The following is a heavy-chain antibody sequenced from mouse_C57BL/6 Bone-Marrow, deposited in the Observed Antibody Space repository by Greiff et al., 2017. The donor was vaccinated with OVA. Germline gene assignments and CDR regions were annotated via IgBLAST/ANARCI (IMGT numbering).Heavy chain of an antibody. CDR2: IYPGDGYT. J-gene: IGHJ4*01. V-gene: IGHV1-82*01. Sequence: QVQLKESGPELVKPGASVKISCKASGYAFSSSWMNWVTQRPGQGLEWIGRIYPGDGYTNYNGKFKGKATLTAYKSSSTAYMQLSSLTSEDSAVYFCARKGNYGMDYWGQGTSVTVSS. CDR1: GYAFSSSW. CDR3: ARKGNYGMDY.